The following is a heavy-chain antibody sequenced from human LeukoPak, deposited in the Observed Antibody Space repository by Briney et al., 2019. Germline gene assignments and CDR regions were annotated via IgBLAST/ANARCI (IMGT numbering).Heavy chain of an antibody. CDR3: ATDLLMVGPANWVDP. CDR1: GYSFTGYH. Sequence: GASVKVSCKASGYSFTGYHMHWVRQAPGQGLEWMGRINPKSGGTNYAQKFQGRVTMTRDSAISTAYMELSRLRSDDTAVYYCATDLLMVGPANWVDPWGQGTLVTVSS. CDR2: INPKSGGT. J-gene: IGHJ5*02. D-gene: IGHD2-15*01. V-gene: IGHV1-2*06.